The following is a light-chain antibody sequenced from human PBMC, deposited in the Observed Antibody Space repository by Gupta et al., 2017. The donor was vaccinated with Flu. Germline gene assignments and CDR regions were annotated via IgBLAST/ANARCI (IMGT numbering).Light chain of an antibody. Sequence: QSALTQPASMPGSPGQSITISCTGTSSDIGNYNYVSWYQQHPGKTPKVMIYEVTYRPSGVSSRCSGSKSGNTASLTISGLQAEDEADYYCTSYTTSTTWVFGGGTKLTVL. V-gene: IGLV2-14*01. J-gene: IGLJ3*02. CDR3: TSYTTSTTWV. CDR1: SSDIGNYNY. CDR2: EVT.